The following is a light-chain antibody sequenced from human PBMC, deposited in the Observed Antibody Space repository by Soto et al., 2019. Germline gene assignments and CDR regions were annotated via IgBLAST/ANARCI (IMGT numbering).Light chain of an antibody. Sequence: EIGVTQSPGSLSLSPGERATLSCRTSQSLTARYLAWYQQKAGQAPRRLIYGASSRAAGIPDRFSGSGSGTDFTLTITSLEPEDFAVYYCQQYGSTTYTFGQGTKLEIK. CDR1: QSLTARY. V-gene: IGKV3-20*01. CDR2: GAS. J-gene: IGKJ2*01. CDR3: QQYGSTTYT.